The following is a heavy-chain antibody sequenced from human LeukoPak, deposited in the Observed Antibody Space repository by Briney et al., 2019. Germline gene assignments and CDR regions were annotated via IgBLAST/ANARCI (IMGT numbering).Heavy chain of an antibody. V-gene: IGHV4-4*07. D-gene: IGHD3-22*01. CDR1: GGSISSYY. CDR3: ARDSGERYYDSSGYLNY. CDR2: IYTSGST. J-gene: IGHJ4*02. Sequence: SETLSLTCTVSGGSISSYYWSWIRQPAGKGLEWIARIYTSGSTNYNPSLKSRVTMSVDTSKNQFSLKLSSVTAADTAEYYCARDSGERYYDSSGYLNYWGQGTLVTVSS.